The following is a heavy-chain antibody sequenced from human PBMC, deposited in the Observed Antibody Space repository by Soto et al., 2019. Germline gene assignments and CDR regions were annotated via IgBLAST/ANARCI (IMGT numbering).Heavy chain of an antibody. CDR1: GGRFSRHT. D-gene: IGHD4-17*01. V-gene: IGHV1-69*01. CDR3: AVTTGTSITGPPG. J-gene: IGHJ4*02. Sequence: QVQLVQSGAEVKKPGSSVKVSCKASGGRFSRHTVSWVRQAPGQGLEWVGGIIPIFGTTNYGNILWGRVTITADASTGTAYMELSSLRSDDTAVYYCAVTTGTSITGPPGWGQGTLVTVSS. CDR2: IIPIFGTT.